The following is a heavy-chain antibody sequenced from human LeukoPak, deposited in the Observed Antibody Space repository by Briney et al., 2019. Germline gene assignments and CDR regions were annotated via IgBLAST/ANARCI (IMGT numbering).Heavy chain of an antibody. CDR1: GGSISSSTYY. CDR3: ARRLGGSGTYYFDY. V-gene: IGHV4-39*01. D-gene: IGHD3-10*01. J-gene: IGHJ4*02. Sequence: SETLSLTCTVSGGSISSSTYYWGCIRQPPGKGLEWIVSINYSGSIYYNPSLKSRVIISVDTSKNQFSLKLSSVTAADTAVYFCARRLGGSGTYYFDYWGQGTLVTVSS. CDR2: INYSGSI.